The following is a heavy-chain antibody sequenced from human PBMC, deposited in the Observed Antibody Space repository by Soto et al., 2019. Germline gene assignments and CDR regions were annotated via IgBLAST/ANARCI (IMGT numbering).Heavy chain of an antibody. CDR1: GGSISSYY. J-gene: IGHJ4*02. CDR2: IYYSGST. D-gene: IGHD6-25*01. V-gene: IGHV4-59*01. Sequence: SETLSLTCTVSGGSISSYYWSWIRQPPGKGLEWIGYIYYSGSTNYNPSLKSRVTISVDTSKHQISLRLSSVTAADTAVYYCARQKAIAASGTGYYFDYWGQGALVTVSS. CDR3: ARQKAIAASGTGYYFDY.